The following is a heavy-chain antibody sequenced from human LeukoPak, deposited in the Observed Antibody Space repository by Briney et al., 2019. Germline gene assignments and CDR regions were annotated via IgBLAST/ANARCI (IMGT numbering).Heavy chain of an antibody. Sequence: GGSLRLSCAASGFTFSSYAMHWVRQAPGKGLEWVAVISYDGSNKYYADSVKGRFTISRDNSKNTLYLQMNSLRAEDTAVYYCAKGLYDIVVVPAADYWGQGTLVTVSS. J-gene: IGHJ4*02. CDR2: ISYDGSNK. D-gene: IGHD2-2*01. CDR1: GFTFSSYA. CDR3: AKGLYDIVVVPAADY. V-gene: IGHV3-30-3*01.